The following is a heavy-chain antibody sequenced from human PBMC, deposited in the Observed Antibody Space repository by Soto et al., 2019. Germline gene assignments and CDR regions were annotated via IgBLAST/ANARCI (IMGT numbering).Heavy chain of an antibody. V-gene: IGHV3-30*18. CDR3: AKTRTIFGVVPRHYLDY. D-gene: IGHD3-3*01. CDR2: ISYDGSNK. J-gene: IGHJ4*02. CDR1: GFTFINYG. Sequence: GGSLRLSCVASGFTFINYGMHWVRQAPGKGLEWVTYISYDGSNKYYADSVKGRFTISRDNSKNTLYLEMNSLTTEDTAVYYCAKTRTIFGVVPRHYLDYWGQGSLVTVSS.